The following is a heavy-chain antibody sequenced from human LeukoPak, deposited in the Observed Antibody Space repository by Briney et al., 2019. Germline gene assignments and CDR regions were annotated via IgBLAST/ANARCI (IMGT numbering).Heavy chain of an antibody. D-gene: IGHD5-18*01. CDR3: AREETSDTAMVGYFDY. Sequence: GGSLRLSCAASGFTFSDYYMSWIGHAPGKGLKWVSYISSSSSYTNYAGSVKGRFTISRDNAKNSLYLQMNSLRAEDTAVYYCAREETSDTAMVGYFDYWGQGTLVTVSS. CDR1: GFTFSDYY. CDR2: ISSSSSYT. V-gene: IGHV3-11*05. J-gene: IGHJ4*02.